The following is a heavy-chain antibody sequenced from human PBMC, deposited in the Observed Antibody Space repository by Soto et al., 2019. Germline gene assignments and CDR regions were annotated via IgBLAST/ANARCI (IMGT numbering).Heavy chain of an antibody. CDR1: DGSISSYY. Sequence: SETLSLTCTFSDGSISSYYWRWSRQPPGKGLEWIGYIYYSGSTNYNPSLKSRVTISVDTSKNQFSLKLSSVTAADTAVYYCASSNIAAAGFYYYGMDVWGRGTTVT. V-gene: IGHV4-59*01. D-gene: IGHD6-13*01. J-gene: IGHJ6*02. CDR2: IYYSGST. CDR3: ASSNIAAAGFYYYGMDV.